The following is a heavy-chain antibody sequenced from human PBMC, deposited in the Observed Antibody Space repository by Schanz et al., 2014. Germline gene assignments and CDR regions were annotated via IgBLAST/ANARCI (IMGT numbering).Heavy chain of an antibody. CDR2: IYSGIGA. V-gene: IGHV3-66*01. J-gene: IGHJ6*02. CDR3: AKGMVYCSGGACYDYYYYGMDV. Sequence: EVQLVESGGGLVKPGGSLRLSCEASEFTFSSYKMNWVRQAPGKGLEWVSVIYSGIGAYYADSVKDRFTVSRDNSENTLYLQMNSLSADDTAVFYCAKGMVYCSGGACYDYYYYGMDVWGQGTTVTVSS. CDR1: EFTFSSYK. D-gene: IGHD2-15*01.